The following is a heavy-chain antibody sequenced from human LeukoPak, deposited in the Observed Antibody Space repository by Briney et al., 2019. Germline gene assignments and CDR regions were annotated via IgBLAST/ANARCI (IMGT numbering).Heavy chain of an antibody. D-gene: IGHD6-13*01. CDR3: ARVNPGYRPDAFDI. V-gene: IGHV4-38-2*02. J-gene: IGHJ3*02. Sequence: PSETLSLTCTVSDYSISSGYYWGWVRQPPGKGLEWIGSIYHSGSTYYNPSLKSRVTISVDTSKNQFSLKLSSVTAADTAVFYCARVNPGYRPDAFDIWGQGTMVTVSS. CDR2: IYHSGST. CDR1: DYSISSGYY.